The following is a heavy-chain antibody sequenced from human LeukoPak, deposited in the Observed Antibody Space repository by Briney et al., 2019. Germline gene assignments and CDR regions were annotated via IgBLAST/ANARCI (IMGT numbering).Heavy chain of an antibody. V-gene: IGHV3-30*02. J-gene: IGHJ6*03. CDR3: VARGSGSYYYYYMDV. CDR1: GFTFSSYG. CDR2: IRYDGSNK. Sequence: GGSLRLSCAASGFTFSSYGMHWVRQAPGKGLEWVAFIRYDGSNKYYADSVKGRLTISRDNSKNTLYLQMNSLRAEDTAVYYCVARGSGSYYYYYMDVWGKGTTVTISS. D-gene: IGHD3-10*01.